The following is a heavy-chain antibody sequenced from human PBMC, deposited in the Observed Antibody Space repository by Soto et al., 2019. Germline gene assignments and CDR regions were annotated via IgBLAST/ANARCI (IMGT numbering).Heavy chain of an antibody. Sequence: QVQLVQSGAEVKKPGSSVKVSCKASGGTFSSYAISWVRQAPGQGLEWMGGIIPIFGTANYAQKFQGRVTITGDESTSTAYMEVSGLRCGDTAVYYCASRAPITMVRGVINFDYWGQGTLVTVSS. CDR1: GGTFSSYA. CDR3: ASRAPITMVRGVINFDY. D-gene: IGHD3-10*01. J-gene: IGHJ4*02. CDR2: IIPIFGTA. V-gene: IGHV1-69*12.